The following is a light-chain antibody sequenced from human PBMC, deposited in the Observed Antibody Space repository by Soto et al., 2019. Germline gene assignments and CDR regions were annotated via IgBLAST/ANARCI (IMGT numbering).Light chain of an antibody. V-gene: IGLV1-44*01. CDR2: SND. CDR3: ASWDDSLNGHV. CDR1: SSNIGTYT. Sequence: QSVLTQPPSASGTPGQRVTISCSGTSSNIGTYTVNWYQQLPGTAPKLLIYSNDQRPSGVPDRFSASKSGTSASLAISGLQSEDEADYYCASWDDSLNGHVFGTGTKVTVL. J-gene: IGLJ1*01.